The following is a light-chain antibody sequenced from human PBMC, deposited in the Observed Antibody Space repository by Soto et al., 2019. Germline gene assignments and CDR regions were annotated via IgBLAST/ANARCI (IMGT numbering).Light chain of an antibody. J-gene: IGKJ2*01. CDR3: QHYNNWPYT. CDR2: GAS. CDR1: QSVSSN. Sequence: EIVMTQSPATLSVSQGERATLSCRASQSVSSNLVWYQQKPGQAPRLLIYGASNRATGIPARFSGSGSGTEFTLTISSLQSEDFAVYYCQHYNNWPYTFGPGNKLEIK. V-gene: IGKV3D-15*01.